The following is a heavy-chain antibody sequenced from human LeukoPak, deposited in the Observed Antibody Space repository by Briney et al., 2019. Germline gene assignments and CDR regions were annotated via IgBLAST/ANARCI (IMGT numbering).Heavy chain of an antibody. CDR3: ARPPIAAAGTVLGAFDI. J-gene: IGHJ3*02. D-gene: IGHD6-13*01. Sequence: PSETLSLTCTVSGGSISGSSYYWGWIRQPPGKGLEWIGSIYYSGSTYYNPSLKSRVTISVDTSKNQFSLKLSSVTAADTAVYYCARPPIAAAGTVLGAFDIWGQGTMVTVSS. V-gene: IGHV4-39*07. CDR2: IYYSGST. CDR1: GGSISGSSYY.